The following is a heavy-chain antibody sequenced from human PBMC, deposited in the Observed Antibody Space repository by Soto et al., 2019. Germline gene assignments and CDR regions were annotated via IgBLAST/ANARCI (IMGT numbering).Heavy chain of an antibody. D-gene: IGHD2-15*01. CDR1: GDTLAACY. J-gene: IGHJ5*02. CDR2: INPNTGVT. CDR3: TTLRLHP. V-gene: IGHV1-2*02. Sequence: PSVRVCCKASGDTLAACYMNWVRQAPGQGIEWMGSINPNTGVTRHAQKFQDRVTMTRDTSINTAYMELTRLTSDDTAVYYCTTLRLHPWGQGTLVTVSS.